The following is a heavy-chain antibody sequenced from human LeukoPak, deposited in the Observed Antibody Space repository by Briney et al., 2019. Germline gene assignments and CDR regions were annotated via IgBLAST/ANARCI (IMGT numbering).Heavy chain of an antibody. V-gene: IGHV4-59*02. D-gene: IGHD6-13*01. Sequence: SESLSLTCTVSGGSVSTYYWSWIRQPPGKGLEWIGYIYYSGTTTYNHSLKSRFTISVDKSKNTFSLQLSSVTAADTAVYYCARSAYSSNFDYWGQGTLVTVSS. CDR2: IYYSGTT. CDR3: ARSAYSSNFDY. CDR1: GGSVSTYY. J-gene: IGHJ4*02.